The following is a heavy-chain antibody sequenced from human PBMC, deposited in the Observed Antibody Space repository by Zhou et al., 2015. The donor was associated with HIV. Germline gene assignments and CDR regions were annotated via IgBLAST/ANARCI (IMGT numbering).Heavy chain of an antibody. CDR2: IIPIFGTA. V-gene: IGHV1-69*01. D-gene: IGHD5-12*01. CDR3: ARERTAFSGYDVPATYYFDY. Sequence: QVQLVQSGAEVKKPGSSVKVSCKASGGTFSSYAISWVRQAPGQGLEWMGGIIPIFGTANYAQKFQGRVTITADESTSTAYMELSSLRSEDTAVYYCARERTAFSGYDVPATYYFDYWGQGTLVTVSS. CDR1: GGTFSSYA. J-gene: IGHJ4*02.